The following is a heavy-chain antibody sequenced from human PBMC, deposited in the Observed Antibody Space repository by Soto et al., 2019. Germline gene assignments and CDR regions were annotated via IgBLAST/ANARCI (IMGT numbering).Heavy chain of an antibody. CDR3: ARDYDFWSGYDAYYCYYMDV. CDR1: GYTFTSYG. V-gene: IGHV1-18*01. J-gene: IGHJ6*03. D-gene: IGHD3-3*01. Sequence: ASVKVSCKASGYTFTSYGISWVRQAPGQGLEWMGWISAYNGNTNYAQKLQGRVTMTTDTSTSTAYMELRSLRSDDTAVYYCARDYDFWSGYDAYYCYYMDVWGKGTTVTVSS. CDR2: ISAYNGNT.